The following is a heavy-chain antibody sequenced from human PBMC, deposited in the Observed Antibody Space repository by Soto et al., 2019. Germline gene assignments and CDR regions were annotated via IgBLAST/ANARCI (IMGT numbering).Heavy chain of an antibody. CDR2: MNPNSGNT. Sequence: QVQLVQSGAEVKKPGASVKVSCKASGYTFTSYDINWVRQATGQGLEWMGWMNPNSGNTGYAQKFQGRVTMTRNTSISTAYMEPSRLRSEDTAVYYCARGVTGERDIVVVPAAENYYYYYYMDVWGKGTTVTVSS. CDR1: GYTFTSYD. V-gene: IGHV1-8*01. J-gene: IGHJ6*03. CDR3: ARGVTGERDIVVVPAAENYYYYYYMDV. D-gene: IGHD2-2*01.